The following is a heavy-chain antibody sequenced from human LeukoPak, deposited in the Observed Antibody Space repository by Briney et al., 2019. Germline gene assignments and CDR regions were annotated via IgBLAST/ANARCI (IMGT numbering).Heavy chain of an antibody. V-gene: IGHV5-51*01. CDR1: GYSFTTYW. D-gene: IGHD4-11*01. CDR2: IYPGGYET. J-gene: IGHJ6*03. CDR3: ARLTTVTTTTPYYMDV. Sequence: GESLQISCKGSGYSFTTYWIGWVRQMPGKGLEWMGIIYPGGYETRYSPSFQGQVTISADKSISAAYLQWSSLKASDTAMYYCARLTTVTTTTPYYMDVWGKGTTVTVSS.